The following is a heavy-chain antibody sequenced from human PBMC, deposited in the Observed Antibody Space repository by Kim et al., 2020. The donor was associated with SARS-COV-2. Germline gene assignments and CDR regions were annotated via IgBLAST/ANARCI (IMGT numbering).Heavy chain of an antibody. CDR3: VKSLDSGGHNFERVGDY. CDR1: GFTFSPYA. D-gene: IGHD2-15*01. J-gene: IGHJ4*01. CDR2: TRGSGVSA. V-gene: IGHV3-23*01. Sequence: GGSLRLSCVASGFTFSPYAMTWVRQAPGKGLEWVSSTRGSGVSAYYADSVKGRFTISRDNSKNTLYLQMAGLRGDDTALYYCVKSLDSGGHNFERVGDY.